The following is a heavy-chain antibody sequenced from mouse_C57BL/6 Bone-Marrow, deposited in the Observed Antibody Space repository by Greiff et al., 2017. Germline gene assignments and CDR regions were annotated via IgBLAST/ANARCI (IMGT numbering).Heavy chain of an antibody. D-gene: IGHD2-3*01. CDR3: ARRDGYYGAWFAY. V-gene: IGHV1-69*01. CDR1: GYTFTSYW. Sequence: QVQLQQPGAELVMPGASVKLSCKASGYTFTSYWMHWVKQRPGQGLEWIGEIDPSDSYTNYNQKFKGKSTLTVDKSSSTAYTQLSSLTSEDSAVYYCARRDGYYGAWFAYWGQGTLVTVSA. CDR2: IDPSDSYT. J-gene: IGHJ3*01.